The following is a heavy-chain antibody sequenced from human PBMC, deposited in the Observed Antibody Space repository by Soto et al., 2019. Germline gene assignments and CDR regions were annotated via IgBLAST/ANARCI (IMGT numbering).Heavy chain of an antibody. CDR2: IWYDASKQ. J-gene: IGHJ4*02. V-gene: IGHV3-33*01. Sequence: GGSLGLSCETSGFSFIVYGMHWVRQAPGKGLEWVAVIWYDASKQFYAASVEGRFTISRDNSKAILYLQMNSLRAEDTAVYYCAAWAEGATEVHWGQGTLVTVSS. CDR1: GFSFIVYG. CDR3: AAWAEGATEVH. D-gene: IGHD2-15*01.